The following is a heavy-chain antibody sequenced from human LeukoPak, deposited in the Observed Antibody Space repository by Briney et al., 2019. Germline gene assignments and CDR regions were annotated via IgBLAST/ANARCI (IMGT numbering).Heavy chain of an antibody. V-gene: IGHV3-43*01. Sequence: PGGSLRLSCAASGFTFDLHTMHWVRQPPGKGLEWVSLIRWDGNSTSYADSVKGRFTISRDNAKNSLYLQMNSLRAEDTALYYCARDFYARIGDYGDSLSPYFDYWGQGTLVTVSS. CDR1: GFTFDLHT. J-gene: IGHJ4*02. CDR2: IRWDGNST. D-gene: IGHD4-17*01. CDR3: ARDFYARIGDYGDSLSPYFDY.